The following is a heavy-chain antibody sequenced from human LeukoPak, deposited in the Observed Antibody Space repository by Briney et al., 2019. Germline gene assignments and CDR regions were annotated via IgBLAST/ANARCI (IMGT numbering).Heavy chain of an antibody. V-gene: IGHV3-30-3*01. D-gene: IGHD5-18*01. CDR1: GFTFSSYA. Sequence: GGSLRLSCAASGFTFSSYAMHWVRQAPGKGLEWVAVISYDGSNKYYADSVKGRFTISRDNSKNTLYLQMNSLRAEDTAVYYCARDGWIQLWGYYYGMDVWGQGTTVTVSS. CDR3: ARDGWIQLWGYYYGMDV. CDR2: ISYDGSNK. J-gene: IGHJ6*02.